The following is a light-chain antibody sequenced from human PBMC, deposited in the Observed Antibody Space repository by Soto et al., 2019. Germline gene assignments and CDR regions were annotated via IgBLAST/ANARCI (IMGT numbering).Light chain of an antibody. J-gene: IGKJ2*01. CDR1: QSVARD. CDR2: RAF. Sequence: EIVLTQSPGTLSLSPGETATLSCRASQSVARDLSWYQQKPGQAPRLLISRAFIGATGIPDRFSGSGSGTDFTLPINRLEPEDSAVYYCQQHTISMYTFGQGTKLEIK. V-gene: IGKV3-20*01. CDR3: QQHTISMYT.